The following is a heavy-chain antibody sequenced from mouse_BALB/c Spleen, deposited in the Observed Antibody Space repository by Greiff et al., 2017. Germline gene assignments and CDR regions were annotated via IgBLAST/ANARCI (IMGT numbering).Heavy chain of an antibody. D-gene: IGHD2-4*01. Sequence: QVQLQQSGPELVKPGASVRISCKASGYTFTSYYIHWVKQRPGQGLEWIGWIYPGNVNTKYNEKFKGKATLTADKSSSTAYMQLSSLTSEDSAVYFCARKGSTMITTGHAMDYWGQGTSVTVSS. V-gene: IGHV1S56*01. CDR2: IYPGNVNT. CDR3: ARKGSTMITTGHAMDY. J-gene: IGHJ4*01. CDR1: GYTFTSYY.